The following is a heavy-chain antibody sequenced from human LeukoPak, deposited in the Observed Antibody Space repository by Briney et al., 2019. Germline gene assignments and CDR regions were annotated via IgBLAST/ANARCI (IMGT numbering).Heavy chain of an antibody. D-gene: IGHD2-2*01. Sequence: TLSLTCTVSGGSISDGDDYWSWIRQPPGKGLEWIGYIHHSGSIYYAPSLKSRVTISQDHSKNQFSLILNSVTAADTAVYYCARGLSCSSTSCSRFNWFDAWGQGTLVTVSS. V-gene: IGHV4-30-2*01. CDR3: ARGLSCSSTSCSRFNWFDA. CDR1: GGSISDGDDY. CDR2: IHHSGSI. J-gene: IGHJ5*02.